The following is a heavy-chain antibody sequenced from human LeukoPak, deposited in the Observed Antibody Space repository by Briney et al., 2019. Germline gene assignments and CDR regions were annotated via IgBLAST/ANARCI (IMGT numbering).Heavy chain of an antibody. J-gene: IGHJ6*03. CDR3: ARGAVTTDYYYYYMDV. D-gene: IGHD4-17*01. Sequence: ASVKVSCKASGYTFTSYGISWVRQAPGQGLEWMGWMNPNSGNTGYAQKFQGRVTMTRNTSISTAYMELSSLRSEDTAVYYCARGAVTTDYYYYYMDVWGKGTTVTISS. CDR2: MNPNSGNT. V-gene: IGHV1-8*02. CDR1: GYTFTSYG.